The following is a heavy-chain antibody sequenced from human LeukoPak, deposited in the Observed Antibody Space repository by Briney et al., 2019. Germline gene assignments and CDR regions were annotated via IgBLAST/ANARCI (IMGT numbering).Heavy chain of an antibody. Sequence: PGGSLRLSCAASGFPFSGYWMHWVRQAPGKGLVWVSRIDDDGAGTTYADSVKGRFTISRDNVKNTLYLQMNSLRVEDTAVYYCARSASGYDAWGQGTLVTVSS. CDR3: ARSASGYDA. CDR1: GFPFSGYW. J-gene: IGHJ5*02. V-gene: IGHV3-74*01. D-gene: IGHD5-12*01. CDR2: IDDDGAGT.